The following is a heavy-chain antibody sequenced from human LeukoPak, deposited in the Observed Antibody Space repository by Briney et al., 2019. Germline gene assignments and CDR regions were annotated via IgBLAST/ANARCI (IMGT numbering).Heavy chain of an antibody. D-gene: IGHD4-17*01. Sequence: SETLSLTCTVSGGSISSSSYYWGWIRQPPGKGLEWIGSIYYSRSTYYNPSLKSRVTISVDTSKNQFSLKLSSVTAADTAVYYCARDGDGDQPARGQGTLVTVSS. CDR1: GGSISSSSYY. J-gene: IGHJ4*02. CDR2: IYYSRST. CDR3: ARDGDGDQPA. V-gene: IGHV4-39*07.